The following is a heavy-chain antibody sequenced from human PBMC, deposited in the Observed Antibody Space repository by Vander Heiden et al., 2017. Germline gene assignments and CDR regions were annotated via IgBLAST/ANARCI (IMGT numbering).Heavy chain of an antibody. CDR1: GDSISGNSYY. D-gene: IGHD2-15*01. V-gene: IGHV4-39*02. Sequence: QLHLQESGPGLVKPSETLSLTCTLSGDSISGNSYYWGWIRQPPGKGLEWIGSLHYSGTTFYNPSRKSRVTISADTYNSQFSLKLSSVSAEDMAVYYCARDDRWCNRADSFDYWVQGSLV. CDR3: ARDDRWCNRADSFDY. J-gene: IGHJ4*02. CDR2: LHYSGTT.